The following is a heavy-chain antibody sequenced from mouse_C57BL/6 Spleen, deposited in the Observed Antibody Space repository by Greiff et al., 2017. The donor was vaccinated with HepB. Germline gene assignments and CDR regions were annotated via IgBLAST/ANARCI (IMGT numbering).Heavy chain of an antibody. Sequence: VQLQQSGAELVRPGASVKLSCTASGFNIKDYYMHWVKQRPEQGLEWIGRIDPEDGDTEYAPKFQGKATMTADTSSNTAYLQLSSLTSEDTAVYNCTTEYSNPHAPFDYWGQGTTLTVSS. CDR2: IDPEDGDT. V-gene: IGHV14-1*01. CDR3: TTEYSNPHAPFDY. D-gene: IGHD2-5*01. CDR1: GFNIKDYY. J-gene: IGHJ2*01.